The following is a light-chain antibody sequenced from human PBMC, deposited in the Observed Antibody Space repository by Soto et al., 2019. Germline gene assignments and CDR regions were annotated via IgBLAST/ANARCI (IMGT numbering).Light chain of an antibody. V-gene: IGLV1-40*01. J-gene: IGLJ3*02. CDR3: QSYDRSLSAWV. Sequence: QAVVTQPPSVSGAPGQRVTISCTGSSSNIGAGYDVHWYQQLPGTAPKLLIYLNNNRPSGVPDRFSGSKSGTSASLAITGLQAEDEADYYCQSYDRSLSAWVFGGGTKLTVL. CDR2: LNN. CDR1: SSNIGAGYD.